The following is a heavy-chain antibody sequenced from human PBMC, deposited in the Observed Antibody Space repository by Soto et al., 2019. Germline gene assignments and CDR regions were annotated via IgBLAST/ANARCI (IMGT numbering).Heavy chain of an antibody. CDR2: INHSGST. V-gene: IGHV4-34*01. CDR3: AREEVPPKTGMDV. CDR1: GGSFSGYY. Sequence: QVQLQQWGAGLLKPSETLSLTCAVYGGSFSGYYWSWIRQPPGKGLEWIGEINHSGSTTYNPSLKSRVTISVDTSKNQFSLKLSSVTAADTAVYYCAREEVPPKTGMDVWGQGTTVTVSS. J-gene: IGHJ6*02.